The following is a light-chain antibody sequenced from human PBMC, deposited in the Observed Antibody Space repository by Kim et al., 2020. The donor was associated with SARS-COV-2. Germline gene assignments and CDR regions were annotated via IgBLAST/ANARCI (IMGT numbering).Light chain of an antibody. CDR2: GAS. CDR3: QQDYNLLT. J-gene: IGKJ4*01. CDR1: QSVSSSH. Sequence: PGERVTLSCRASQSVSSSHLTWYQQKPGQAPRLLIYGASTRATGIPARFSGSGSGTDFILTISSLQPEDFAVYYCQQDYNLLTFGGGTKVDIK. V-gene: IGKV3D-7*01.